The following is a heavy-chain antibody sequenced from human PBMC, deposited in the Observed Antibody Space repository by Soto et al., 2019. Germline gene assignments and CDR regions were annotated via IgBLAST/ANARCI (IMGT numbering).Heavy chain of an antibody. D-gene: IGHD3-9*01. V-gene: IGHV1-18*01. J-gene: IGHJ5*02. CDR2: SSDYNGNT. CDR3: VRYYDVLRNGGWVDT. Sequence: QVQLVQSGAEVKKPGASVKVSCKASGYTFSNYGISWVRQAPGQGLEWMGWSSDYNGNTNYEQRFEGRVTLTADTSTSTAYMELRSLKSDDTAVYFCVRYYDVLRNGGWVDTLGQGTLVTVSP. CDR1: GYTFSNYG.